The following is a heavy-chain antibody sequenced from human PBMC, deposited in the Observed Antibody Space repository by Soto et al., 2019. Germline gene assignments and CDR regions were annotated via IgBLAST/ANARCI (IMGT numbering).Heavy chain of an antibody. V-gene: IGHV1-69*13. CDR1: GGTFSSYA. CDR3: ARFHYDILTGYYYFDY. D-gene: IGHD3-9*01. Sequence: GASVKVSCKASGGTFSSYAISWVRQAPGQGLEWMGGIIPIFGTANYAQKFQGRVTITADESTSTAYMELSSLRSEDTAVYYCARFHYDILTGYYYFDYWGQGTLVTVSS. J-gene: IGHJ4*02. CDR2: IIPIFGTA.